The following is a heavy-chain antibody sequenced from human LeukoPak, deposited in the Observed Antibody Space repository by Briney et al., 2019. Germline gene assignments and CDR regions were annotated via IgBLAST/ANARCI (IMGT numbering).Heavy chain of an antibody. D-gene: IGHD5-18*01. V-gene: IGHV3-9*01. CDR3: ARDPHHTGYGYFDY. CDR2: ISWNSKDI. J-gene: IGHJ4*02. Sequence: GGSLRLSCAASGFIFDDYAMHWVRQAPGKGLEWVSGISWNSKDIGYVDSVKGRFTISRDNAKNSLYLQMNSLRVDDTAVYYCARDPHHTGYGYFDYWGQGTLVTVSS. CDR1: GFIFDDYA.